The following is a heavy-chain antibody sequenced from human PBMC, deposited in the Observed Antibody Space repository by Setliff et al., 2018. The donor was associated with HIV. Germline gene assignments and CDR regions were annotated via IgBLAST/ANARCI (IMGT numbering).Heavy chain of an antibody. CDR2: IPSSGST. V-gene: IGHV4-59*08. D-gene: IGHD3-10*01. J-gene: IGHJ4*02. Sequence: SETLSLTCTVSGGSISSYYWSWIRQPPGTGLEWIGSIPSSGSTNYNPSLKSRVTMSLDTSKNQFSLKLYSVTAADTAVYYCARAYFGSGIYYWGQGTLVTVSS. CDR1: GGSISSYY. CDR3: ARAYFGSGIYY.